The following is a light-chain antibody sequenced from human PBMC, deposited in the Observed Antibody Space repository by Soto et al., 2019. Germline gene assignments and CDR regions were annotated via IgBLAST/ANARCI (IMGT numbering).Light chain of an antibody. CDR1: QGVTTN. Sequence: EIVMTQSPASPSVSPGERVTLSCRAGQGVTTNFAWYQQKSGQSPRLLIYDVSTRATGIPARFSGSGSGTEFTLTISSLQSEDFAVYYCQQYDNWPLLTFGGGTKVDIK. V-gene: IGKV3D-15*01. CDR2: DVS. CDR3: QQYDNWPLLT. J-gene: IGKJ4*01.